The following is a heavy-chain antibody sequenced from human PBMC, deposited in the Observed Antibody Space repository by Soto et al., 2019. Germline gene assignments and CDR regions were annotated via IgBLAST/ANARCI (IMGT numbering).Heavy chain of an antibody. CDR3: ARDRGTSCFACVDP. V-gene: IGHV3-30-3*01. Sequence: QVPLVESGGGVVQPGRSLRLSCAASGFTFSSYAMHWVRQAPGKGLEWVAVISYDGSNKYYADSVKGRFTISRDNSKNTLYLQMNSLRAEDTAVYYCARDRGTSCFACVDPWGQGTLVTVSS. J-gene: IGHJ5*02. D-gene: IGHD2-2*01. CDR2: ISYDGSNK. CDR1: GFTFSSYA.